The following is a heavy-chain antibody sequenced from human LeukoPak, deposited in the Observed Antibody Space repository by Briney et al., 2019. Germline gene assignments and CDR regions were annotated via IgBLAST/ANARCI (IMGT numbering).Heavy chain of an antibody. CDR3: ARDAGQQLSSYYFDY. V-gene: IGHV4-34*01. D-gene: IGHD6-13*01. Sequence: SETLSLTCAVYGGSFSGYCWSWIRQPPGKGLEWIGEINHSGSTNYNPSLKSRVTISVDTSKNQFSLKLSSVTAADTAVYYCARDAGQQLSSYYFDYWGQGTLVTVSS. CDR2: INHSGST. J-gene: IGHJ4*02. CDR1: GGSFSGYC.